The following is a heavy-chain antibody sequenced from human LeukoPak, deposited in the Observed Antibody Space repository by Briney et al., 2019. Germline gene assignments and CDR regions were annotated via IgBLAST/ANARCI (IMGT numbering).Heavy chain of an antibody. V-gene: IGHV3-7*01. J-gene: IGHJ4*02. D-gene: IGHD2-8*02. CDR3: ARLCTGGSPLSADNHHGNYDS. CDR2: IRQDANVK. CDR1: GFTFSHYW. Sequence: GGSLTLSCPASGFTFSHYWMTWVRQAPGKGLQWVARIRQDANVKYCVDSVKGRFTISKDNAENSLYLQMNSLRAEGTAVYICARLCTGGSPLSADNHHGNYDSGGQGTLVAVSS.